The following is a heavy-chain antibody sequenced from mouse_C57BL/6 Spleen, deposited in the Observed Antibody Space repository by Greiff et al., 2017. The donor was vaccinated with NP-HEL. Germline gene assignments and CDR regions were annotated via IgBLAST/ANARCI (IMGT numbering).Heavy chain of an antibody. J-gene: IGHJ3*01. CDR1: GYSITSGYY. CDR3: AREGWFFLFAY. Sequence: EVKVEESGPGLVKPSQSLSLTCSVTGYSITSGYYWNWIRQFPGNKLEWMGYISYDGSNNYNPSLKNRISITRDTSKNQFFLKLNSVTTEDTATYYCAREGWFFLFAYWGQGTLVTVSA. V-gene: IGHV3-6*01. D-gene: IGHD2-3*01. CDR2: ISYDGSN.